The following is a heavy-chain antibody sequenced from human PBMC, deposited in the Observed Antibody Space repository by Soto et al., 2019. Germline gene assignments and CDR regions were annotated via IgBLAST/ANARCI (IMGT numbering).Heavy chain of an antibody. V-gene: IGHV3-23*01. D-gene: IGHD5-12*01. CDR2: ISASGDRT. J-gene: IGHJ3*01. CDR3: EGSWT. CDR1: GFTLTNYA. Sequence: EVQLLVSGGGSAQPGGSLRLSCEVSGFTLTNYAMSWVRQTPGKGLEWVSQISASGDRTYYADSVKGRFTISKDFSKNTLFLQMNSLRGEDSAVYYCEGSWTWSQGTMVTVSS.